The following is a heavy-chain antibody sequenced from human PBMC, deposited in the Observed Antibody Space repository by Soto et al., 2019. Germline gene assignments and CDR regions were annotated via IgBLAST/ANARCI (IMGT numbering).Heavy chain of an antibody. CDR3: TPGSGNFYARYDF. CDR2: IKSETDGGTA. CDR1: GFTFNNAW. D-gene: IGHD1-26*01. Sequence: EVQLVESGGGLVKPGGSLRLSCAASGFTFNNAWMNWVRQAPGKGLEWVGRIKSETDGGTADYAAPVAGRFTISRDDSKSTLHLQMNSLKTEDTAVYYCTPGSGNFYARYDFWSQGTLVAVSS. J-gene: IGHJ4*02. V-gene: IGHV3-15*07.